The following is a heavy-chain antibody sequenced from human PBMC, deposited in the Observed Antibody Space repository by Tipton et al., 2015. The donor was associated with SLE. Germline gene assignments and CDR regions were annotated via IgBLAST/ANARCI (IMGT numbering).Heavy chain of an antibody. CDR2: IYYSGST. D-gene: IGHD5-12*01. CDR1: GYSISSGYY. Sequence: GLVKPSETLSLTCAVSGYSISSGYYWGWIRQPPGKGLEWIGSIYYSGSTNYNPSLKSRVTISVDTSKNQFSLKLSSVTAADTAVYYCARSLEGGYPSYFDYWGQGTLVTVSS. CDR3: ARSLEGGYPSYFDY. V-gene: IGHV4-38-2*01. J-gene: IGHJ4*02.